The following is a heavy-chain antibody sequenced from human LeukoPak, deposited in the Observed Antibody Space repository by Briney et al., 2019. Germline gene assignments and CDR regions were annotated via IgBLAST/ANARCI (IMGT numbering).Heavy chain of an antibody. CDR2: IIPIFGTA. CDR1: GGTFSSSA. CDR3: AILVNPIVVVPAARDAFDI. D-gene: IGHD2-2*01. Sequence: ASVKVSCKASGGTFSSSAISWVRQAPGQGLEWMGEIIPIFGTANYAQKFQGRVTITADESTSTAYMELSSLRSEDTAVYYCAILVNPIVVVPAARDAFDIWGQGTMVTVSS. J-gene: IGHJ3*02. V-gene: IGHV1-69*13.